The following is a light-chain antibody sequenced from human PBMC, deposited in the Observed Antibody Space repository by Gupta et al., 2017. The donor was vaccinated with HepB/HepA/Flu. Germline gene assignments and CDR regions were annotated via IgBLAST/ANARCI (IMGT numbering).Light chain of an antibody. V-gene: IGKV1-27*01. CDR3: QKYNSARLT. CDR1: QSISNY. CDR2: AAS. Sequence: DIQMTQSPSSLSASVGDRVTLTYRASQSISNYLAWYQQKPGKVPKLLIYAASTLQSGVPSRFSGSGSGTDFTLTISSLQPEDVATYYCQKYNSARLTFGGGTKVEIK. J-gene: IGKJ4*01.